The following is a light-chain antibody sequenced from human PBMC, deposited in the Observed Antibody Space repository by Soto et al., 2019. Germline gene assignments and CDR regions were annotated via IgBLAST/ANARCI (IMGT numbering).Light chain of an antibody. CDR2: AAS. CDR3: QQYNCGPLT. Sequence: DIQMTQSPSSLSASVGDRVTITCRASQAIRIYLAWYQQKPGKAPELLIYAASTLQSGVPSRFSGSGSGTEFTVTISSLQPEDIVNYYCQQYNCGPLTFRGGTKVDIK. CDR1: QAIRIY. V-gene: IGKV1-27*01. J-gene: IGKJ4*01.